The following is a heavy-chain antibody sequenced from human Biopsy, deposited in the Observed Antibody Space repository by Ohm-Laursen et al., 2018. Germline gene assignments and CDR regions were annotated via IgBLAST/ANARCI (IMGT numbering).Heavy chain of an antibody. V-gene: IGHV4-59*01. CDR3: ARDSRGGHLNTTLITGKNLDS. CDR1: RDSISNYY. Sequence: GTLSLTCTVSRDSISNYYWTWIRQSPGKGLEGIGYIYYTGSTNYNPSVKSRVTISVDTSKNQFSLKLNSVTAADTAVYFCARDSRGGHLNTTLITGKNLDSWGQGILVTVSS. CDR2: IYYTGST. J-gene: IGHJ4*02. D-gene: IGHD3-16*01.